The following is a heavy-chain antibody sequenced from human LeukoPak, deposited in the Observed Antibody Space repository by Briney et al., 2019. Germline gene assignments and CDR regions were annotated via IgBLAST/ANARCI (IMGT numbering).Heavy chain of an antibody. CDR2: FSGTDTA. CDR3: ARGGRSQTYYYEMDV. CDR1: GFRFSSYA. Sequence: GGSLRLSCAASGFRFSSYAMSWVRQAPGKGLEWVSGFSGTDTAYYADSVKGRFTISRDNSKDTLFLQMNSLRAEDTGVYYCARGGRSQTYYYEMDVWGQGTTVTVSS. J-gene: IGHJ6*02. V-gene: IGHV3-23*01. D-gene: IGHD3-10*01.